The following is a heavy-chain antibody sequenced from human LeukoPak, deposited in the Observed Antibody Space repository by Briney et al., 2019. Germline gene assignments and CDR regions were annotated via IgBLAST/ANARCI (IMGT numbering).Heavy chain of an antibody. CDR2: INHSGST. D-gene: IGHD2-2*01. CDR1: GGSFSGYY. V-gene: IGHV4-34*01. J-gene: IGHJ5*02. CDR3: AREDIVVVPAAIRGFDWFDP. Sequence: PSETLSLTCAAYGGSFSGYYWSWIRQPPGKGLEWIGEINHSGSTNYNPSLKSRVTISVDTSKNQFSLKLSSVTAADTAVYYCAREDIVVVPAAIRGFDWFDPWGQGTLVTVSS.